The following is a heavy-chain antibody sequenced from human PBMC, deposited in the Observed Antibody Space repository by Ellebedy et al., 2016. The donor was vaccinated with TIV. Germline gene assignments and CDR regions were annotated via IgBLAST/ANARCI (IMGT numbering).Heavy chain of an antibody. D-gene: IGHD6-19*01. Sequence: ASVKVSXKASGYTFTSYGTSWVRQAPGQGLEWMGWISAYNGNTNYVQKFQGRVTMTTDTSTSTAYMELRSLRSDDTAVYFCARDNAYSSGYYPDYWGQGTLVTVSS. CDR2: ISAYNGNT. CDR1: GYTFTSYG. V-gene: IGHV1-18*01. CDR3: ARDNAYSSGYYPDY. J-gene: IGHJ4*02.